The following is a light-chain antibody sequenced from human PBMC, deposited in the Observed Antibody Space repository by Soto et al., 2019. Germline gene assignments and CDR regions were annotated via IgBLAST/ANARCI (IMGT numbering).Light chain of an antibody. CDR2: AAS. J-gene: IGKJ4*01. Sequence: DLQLTQSPSFLSASVGDRVTITCRANQGISNYLAWYQQKPGKAPKLLIYAASTLQSGVPPRFSGSGSGTEFTLTISTLQPEDFATYYCQQVTDYPLTFGGGTKVEIK. CDR1: QGISNY. CDR3: QQVTDYPLT. V-gene: IGKV1-9*01.